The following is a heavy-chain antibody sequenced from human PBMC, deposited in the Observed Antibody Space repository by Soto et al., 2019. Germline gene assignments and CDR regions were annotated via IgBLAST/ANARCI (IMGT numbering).Heavy chain of an antibody. Sequence: QVQLVESGGGVVQPGRSLRLSCAASGLIFSDYGMHWVRQAPGQRLEWMGWINAGNGNTKYSQKFQGRVTITRDTSASTAYMELSSLRSEDTAVYYCAREYCSGGSCYGYAFDIWGQGTMVTVSS. D-gene: IGHD2-15*01. J-gene: IGHJ3*02. V-gene: IGHV1-3*01. CDR2: INAGNGNT. CDR1: GLIFSDYG. CDR3: AREYCSGGSCYGYAFDI.